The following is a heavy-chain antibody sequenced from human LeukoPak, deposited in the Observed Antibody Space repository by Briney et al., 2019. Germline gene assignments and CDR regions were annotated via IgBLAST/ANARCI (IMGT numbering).Heavy chain of an antibody. CDR2: IYTSGST. V-gene: IGHV4-61*02. CDR3: ARGDYGSGSLVFDY. D-gene: IGHD3-10*01. CDR1: GGSISSGSYY. J-gene: IGHJ4*02. Sequence: SQTLSLTCTVSGGSISSGSYYWSWIRQPAGKGLEWIGRIYTSGSTNYNPSLKSRVTISVDTSKNQFSLKLSSVTAADTAVYYCARGDYGSGSLVFDYWGQGTLVTVSS.